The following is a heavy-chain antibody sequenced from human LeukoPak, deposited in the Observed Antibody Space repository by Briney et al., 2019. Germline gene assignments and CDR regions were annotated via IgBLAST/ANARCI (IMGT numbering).Heavy chain of an antibody. CDR3: ARVRGFYDSSGYYPYYFDY. V-gene: IGHV4-31*03. D-gene: IGHD3-22*01. J-gene: IGHJ4*02. CDR1: GGSISSGGYY. Sequence: SQTLSLTCTVSGGSISSGGYYWSWIRQHLGKGLEWIGYIYYSGSTYYNPSLKSRVTISVDTSKNQFSLKLSSVTAADTAVYYCARVRGFYDSSGYYPYYFDYWGQGTLVTVSS. CDR2: IYYSGST.